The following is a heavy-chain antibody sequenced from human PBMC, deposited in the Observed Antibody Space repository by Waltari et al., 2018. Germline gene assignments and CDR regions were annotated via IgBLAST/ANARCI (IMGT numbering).Heavy chain of an antibody. Sequence: QVQLVQSGAEVKKPGASVKVSCKASGSPFTGYYMHWVRQAPGQGLEWMGWSSPNRGGTNHAQKFQGWGTMTRDTSISTAYMELSRLRSDETAVYYCARDAFDIWGQGTMVTVSS. CDR1: GSPFTGYY. CDR3: ARDAFDI. V-gene: IGHV1-2*04. J-gene: IGHJ3*02. CDR2: SSPNRGGT.